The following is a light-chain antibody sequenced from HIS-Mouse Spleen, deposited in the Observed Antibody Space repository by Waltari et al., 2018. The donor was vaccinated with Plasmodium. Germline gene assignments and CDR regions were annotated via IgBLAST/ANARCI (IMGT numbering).Light chain of an antibody. CDR1: ALPKQY. V-gene: IGLV3-25*03. CDR3: QSADSSGTPNWV. Sequence: SPGQTARITCSGDALPKQYAYWYQQKPGQAPVLVIYKDSERPSGIPGRFSGSSSGTTVTLTISGVQAEDEADYYCQSADSSGTPNWVFGGGTKLTVL. J-gene: IGLJ3*02. CDR2: KDS.